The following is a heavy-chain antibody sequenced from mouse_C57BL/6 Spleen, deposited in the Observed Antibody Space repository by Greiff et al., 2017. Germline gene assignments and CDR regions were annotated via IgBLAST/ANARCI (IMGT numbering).Heavy chain of an antibody. Sequence: QVQLQQSGAELVRPGTSVKLSCKASGYTFTSYWMHWVKQRPGQGLEWIGVIDPSDSYTNYNQKFKGKATLTVDTSSSTAYMQLSSLTSEDSAVYYCARLGTGYFDYWGQGTTLTVSS. CDR3: ARLGTGYFDY. CDR2: IDPSDSYT. V-gene: IGHV1-59*01. J-gene: IGHJ2*01. CDR1: GYTFTSYW. D-gene: IGHD4-1*01.